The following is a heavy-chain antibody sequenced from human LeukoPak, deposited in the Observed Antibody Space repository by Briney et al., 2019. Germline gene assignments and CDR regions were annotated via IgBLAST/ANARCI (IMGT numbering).Heavy chain of an antibody. J-gene: IGHJ4*02. D-gene: IGHD3-10*01. CDR3: ARDPEYYYGSGRGY. CDR2: ITTSSTYI. V-gene: IGHV3-21*01. CDR1: GFAFSRYS. Sequence: GGSLRLSCAASGFAFSRYSMNWVRQAPGKGLEWVSFITTSSTYIYYADSVKGRFTIPRDNAKNSLYLQMNSLRAEDTAVYYCARDPEYYYGSGRGYWGQGTLVTVSS.